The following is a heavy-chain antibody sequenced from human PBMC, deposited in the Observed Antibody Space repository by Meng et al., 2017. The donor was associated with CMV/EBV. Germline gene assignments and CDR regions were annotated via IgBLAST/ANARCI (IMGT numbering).Heavy chain of an antibody. V-gene: IGHV3-30*02. Sequence: GESLKISCAASGFTFSSYGMHWVRQAPGKGLEWVAFIRYDGSNKYYADSVKGRFTISRDNSKNTLYLQMNSLRAEDTAVYYCVKDRVGAQGYYFDYWGQGTLVTVSS. CDR1: GFTFSSYG. CDR3: VKDRVGAQGYYFDY. CDR2: IRYDGSNK. D-gene: IGHD1-26*01. J-gene: IGHJ4*02.